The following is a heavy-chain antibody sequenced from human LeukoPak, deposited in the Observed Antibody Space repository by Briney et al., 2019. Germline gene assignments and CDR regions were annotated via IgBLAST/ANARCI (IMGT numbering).Heavy chain of an antibody. CDR1: GFTFSDSY. D-gene: IGHD4/OR15-4a*01. Sequence: GGSLRLSCAASGFTFSDSYMSWIRQAPGKGLEYISYISSSGSTIYYADSVKGRFTLSRDNAKNSLSLEMNSLRAEDTAVYYCARDKVPGGGCYLPHALDYWGQGTLVTVSS. CDR3: ARDKVPGGGCYLPHALDY. CDR2: ISSSGSTI. V-gene: IGHV3-11*01. J-gene: IGHJ4*02.